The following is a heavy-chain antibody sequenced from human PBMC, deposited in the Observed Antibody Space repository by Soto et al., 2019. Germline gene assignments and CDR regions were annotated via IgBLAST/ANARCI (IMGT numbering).Heavy chain of an antibody. CDR3: AHSTPAGQARPPSWWFDP. Sequence: QITLKESGPTLVKPTQTLTLTCTFSGFSLSTSGVGVGWIRQPPGKALEWLALIYWDDDKRYSPSLKSRLTTTKATSKHHVVLTMTNMDPVDTATYYCAHSTPAGQARPPSWWFDPWGQGALVTVSS. CDR1: GFSLSTSGVG. J-gene: IGHJ5*02. V-gene: IGHV2-5*02. D-gene: IGHD3-16*02. CDR2: IYWDDDK.